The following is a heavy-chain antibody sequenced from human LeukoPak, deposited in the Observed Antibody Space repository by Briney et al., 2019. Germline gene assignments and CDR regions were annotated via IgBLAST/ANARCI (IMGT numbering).Heavy chain of an antibody. D-gene: IGHD3-22*01. Sequence: PSETLSLTCTVSGGSISSGSNYWSWIRQPAGKGLEWIGRIYTSGSTNYNPSLKSRVTISVDTSKNQFSLKLSSVTAADTAVYYCARDRYYYDSSGDCFDYWGQGTLVTVSS. CDR1: GGSISSGSNY. J-gene: IGHJ4*02. CDR2: IYTSGST. CDR3: ARDRYYYDSSGDCFDY. V-gene: IGHV4-61*02.